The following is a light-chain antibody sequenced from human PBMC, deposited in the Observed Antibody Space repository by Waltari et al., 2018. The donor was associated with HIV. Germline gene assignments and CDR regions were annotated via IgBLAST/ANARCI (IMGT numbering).Light chain of an antibody. CDR1: QSVLYNSKNKNS. CDR3: QQFYTTPPT. J-gene: IGKJ1*01. CDR2: WAS. Sequence: IVMTQSPDSLAVSLGERAPINCRSSQSVLYNSKNKNSLSWYQQRPGQPPRLIYWASTRESGVPDRFSVSGSGTDFTLTISSLQAEDVAVYYCQQFYTTPPTFGQGTKVEIK. V-gene: IGKV4-1*01.